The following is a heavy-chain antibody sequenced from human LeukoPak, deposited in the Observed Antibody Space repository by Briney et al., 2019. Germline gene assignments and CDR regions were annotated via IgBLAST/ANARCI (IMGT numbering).Heavy chain of an antibody. D-gene: IGHD2-2*01. V-gene: IGHV3-7*01. J-gene: IGHJ4*02. CDR1: GFTFSSYW. CDR3: ARLPAYCSSTSCYYDY. Sequence: GGSLRLSCAASGFTFSSYWMSWVRQAPGKGLEWVANIKQDGSEKYSKNSLYLQMNSLRAEDTAVYYCARLPAYCSSTSCYYDYWGQGTLVTVSS. CDR2: IKQDGSEK.